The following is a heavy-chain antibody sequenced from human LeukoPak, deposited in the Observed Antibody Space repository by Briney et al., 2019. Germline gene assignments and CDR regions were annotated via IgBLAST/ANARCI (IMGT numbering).Heavy chain of an antibody. CDR1: GYTFTSYG. CDR3: ARDRYSSSWVPYYFDY. Sequence: ASVKVSCTASGYTFTSYGISWVRQAPGQGLEWMGWISAYNGNTNYAQKLQGRVTMTTDTSASTAYMELRSLRSDDTAVYYCARDRYSSSWVPYYFDYWGQGTLVTVSS. CDR2: ISAYNGNT. V-gene: IGHV1-18*01. J-gene: IGHJ4*02. D-gene: IGHD6-13*01.